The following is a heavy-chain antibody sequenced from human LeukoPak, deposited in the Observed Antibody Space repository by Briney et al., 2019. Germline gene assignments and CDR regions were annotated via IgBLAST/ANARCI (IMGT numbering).Heavy chain of an antibody. CDR3: ARGRGYSYSWFDP. D-gene: IGHD5-18*01. V-gene: IGHV1-2*02. Sequence: ASVKVSCKASEYTFVGHYMHWVRQAPGQGLEWMGWINPNSGVTTYAQKFQGRVTMTRDTSISTAYMKLSRLSSDDTAVYYCARGRGYSYSWFDPWGQRTLVTVSS. CDR1: EYTFVGHY. CDR2: INPNSGVT. J-gene: IGHJ5*02.